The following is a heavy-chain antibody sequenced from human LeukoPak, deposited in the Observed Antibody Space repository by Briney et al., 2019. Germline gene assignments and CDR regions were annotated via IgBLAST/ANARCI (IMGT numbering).Heavy chain of an antibody. D-gene: IGHD2-15*01. J-gene: IGHJ5*02. CDR1: GFTFSSYA. Sequence: PGGSLRLSCAASGFTFSSYAMQWVRQAPGKGLEWVAVISYDGSNKYYADSVKGRFTISRDNSKNTLYLQMNSLRAEDTAVYYCADAPGLLRTFWFDPWGQGTLVTVSS. CDR2: ISYDGSNK. CDR3: ADAPGLLRTFWFDP. V-gene: IGHV3-30*04.